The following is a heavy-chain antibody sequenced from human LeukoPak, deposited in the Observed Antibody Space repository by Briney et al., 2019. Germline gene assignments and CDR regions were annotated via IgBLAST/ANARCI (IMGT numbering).Heavy chain of an antibody. D-gene: IGHD3-16*01. CDR3: ARSRYDYIWGIDY. J-gene: IGHJ4*01. Sequence: GGSLRLSCAASGFTLSNYWMHWVRQAPGKGLVWVSRLNSDGSSTNYADSVKGRFTISRDNAKNTLYLQMNSLRDEDTAVFYCARSRYDYIWGIDYWGQGTLVTISS. V-gene: IGHV3-74*01. CDR2: LNSDGSST. CDR1: GFTLSNYW.